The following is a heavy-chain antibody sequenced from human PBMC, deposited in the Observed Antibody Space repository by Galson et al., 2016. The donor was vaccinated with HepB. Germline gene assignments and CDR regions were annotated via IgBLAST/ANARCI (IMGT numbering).Heavy chain of an antibody. V-gene: IGHV3-23*01. D-gene: IGHD3-3*01. CDR1: GYTFDSYA. Sequence: SLRLSCAASGYTFDSYAMSWVRQAPGQGLEWVSGISTSGGTTYYADSVKGRFTISRDNSKNTLYLQMNGLRAEDTAVYYCAKDSYYDFWSAYPYPSYFDYWGQGTLVTVSS. CDR3: AKDSYYDFWSAYPYPSYFDY. CDR2: ISTSGGTT. J-gene: IGHJ4*02.